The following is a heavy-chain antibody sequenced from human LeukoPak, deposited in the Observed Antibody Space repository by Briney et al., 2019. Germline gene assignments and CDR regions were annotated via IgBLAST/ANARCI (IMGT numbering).Heavy chain of an antibody. D-gene: IGHD1-1*01. Sequence: SETLSLTCAVYGGSFSGYYWGWIRQPPGKGLEWLGTIYYSGSTYYNPSLKSRVTISVDTSKNQFSLKLSSVTAPDTAVYYCARHEDRNWYFDHWGQGTLVTVSS. V-gene: IGHV4-39*01. J-gene: IGHJ4*02. CDR2: IYYSGST. CDR3: ARHEDRNWYFDH. CDR1: GGSFSGYY.